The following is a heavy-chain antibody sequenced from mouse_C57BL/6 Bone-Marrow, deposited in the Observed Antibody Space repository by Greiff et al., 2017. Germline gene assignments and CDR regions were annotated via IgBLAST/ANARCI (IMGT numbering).Heavy chain of an antibody. V-gene: IGHV1-18*01. CDR1: GYTFTDYN. Sequence: EVQLQQSGPELVKPGASVKIPCKASGYTFTDYNMDWVKQSHGKSLEWIGDINPNNGGTIYNQRFKGKATLTVDKSSSTAYMELRSLTSEDTAVYYCARWDYDGYFLRVWGTGTTVTVSS. J-gene: IGHJ1*03. CDR2: INPNNGGT. CDR3: ARWDYDGYFLRV. D-gene: IGHD2-3*01.